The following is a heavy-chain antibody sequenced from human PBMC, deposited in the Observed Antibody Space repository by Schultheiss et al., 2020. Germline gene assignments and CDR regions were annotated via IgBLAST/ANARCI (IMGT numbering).Heavy chain of an antibody. D-gene: IGHD6-13*01. Sequence: SETLSLTCSVSGGSINSGGYSWSWIRQPPGKGLEWIGYIYHSGSTYYNPSLKSRATISVDRSKNQFSLKLSSVTAADTAVYYCAREYSSNYFWYFELWGRGSLVTVSS. CDR2: IYHSGST. CDR3: AREYSSNYFWYFEL. J-gene: IGHJ2*01. CDR1: GGSINSGGYS. V-gene: IGHV4-30-2*01.